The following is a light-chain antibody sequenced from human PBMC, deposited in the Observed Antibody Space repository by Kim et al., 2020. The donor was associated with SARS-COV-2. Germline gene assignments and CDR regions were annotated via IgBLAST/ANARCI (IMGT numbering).Light chain of an antibody. CDR1: QPVSGY. J-gene: IGKJ4*01. V-gene: IGKV1-39*01. Sequence: DIQMTQSPSSLSASVGDRVSITCRASQPVSGYLNWYHQIPGKAPKLLIYATFNLQSGVPSRFSGSGSGTVFTLTISNLQPEDFGTYYCQQSYSTLTFGGGTKVDIK. CDR3: QQSYSTLT. CDR2: ATF.